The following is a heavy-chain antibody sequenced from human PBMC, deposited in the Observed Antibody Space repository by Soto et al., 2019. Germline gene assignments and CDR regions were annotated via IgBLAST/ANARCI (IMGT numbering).Heavy chain of an antibody. D-gene: IGHD2-15*01. CDR3: VRGLRYSGMDV. CDR1: GGSFSAYY. CDR2: IDHSGST. Sequence: SETLSLTCAVNGGSFSAYYWTWIRQPPGRGLEWIGEIDHSGSTNYNPSLESRVTISIDTAKNRFSLNVTSVTAADTAVYYCVRGLRYSGMDVWGQGTTVTVSS. V-gene: IGHV4-34*01. J-gene: IGHJ6*02.